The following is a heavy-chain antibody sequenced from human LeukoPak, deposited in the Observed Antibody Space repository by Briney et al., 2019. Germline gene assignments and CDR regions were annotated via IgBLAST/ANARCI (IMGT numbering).Heavy chain of an antibody. CDR3: AITSKYYYMDV. J-gene: IGHJ6*03. V-gene: IGHV3-73*01. CDR1: GFTFSGSA. D-gene: IGHD1-14*01. Sequence: GGSLRLSCAASGFTFSGSAMHWVRQASGRGLEWVGRIGSKVTSYATTYAASVKGRFTISRDDSKNTAYLQMNSLKTEDTALYYCAITSKYYYMDVWGKGTTVTVSS. CDR2: IGSKVTSYAT.